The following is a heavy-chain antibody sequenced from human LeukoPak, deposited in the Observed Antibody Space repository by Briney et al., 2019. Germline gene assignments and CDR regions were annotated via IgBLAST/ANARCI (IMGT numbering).Heavy chain of an antibody. D-gene: IGHD6-13*01. CDR3: AKNSSSWYYY. CDR1: GYTFTSYG. J-gene: IGHJ4*02. CDR2: INPNSGGT. V-gene: IGHV1-2*06. Sequence: VASVKVSCMASGYTFTSYGISWVRQAPGQGLEWMGRINPNSGGTNYAQKFQGRVTMTRDTSISTAYMELSRLRSEDTAVYYCAKNSSSWYYYWGQGTLVTVSS.